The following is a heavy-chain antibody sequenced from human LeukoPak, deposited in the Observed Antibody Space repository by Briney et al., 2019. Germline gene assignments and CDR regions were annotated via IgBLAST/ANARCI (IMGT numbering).Heavy chain of an antibody. D-gene: IGHD6-13*01. V-gene: IGHV3-11*05. J-gene: IGHJ4*02. Sequence: GGSLRLSCAASGFTFSDYYMSWIRQAPGKGLEWVSYISSSSSYTNYADSVKGRFTISRDNAKNSLYLQMNSLRAEDTAVYYCARDRSTWLFDYWGQGTLVTVSS. CDR1: GFTFSDYY. CDR2: ISSSSSYT. CDR3: ARDRSTWLFDY.